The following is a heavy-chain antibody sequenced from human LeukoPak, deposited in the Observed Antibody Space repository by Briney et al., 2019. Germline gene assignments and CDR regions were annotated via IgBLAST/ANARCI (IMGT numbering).Heavy chain of an antibody. V-gene: IGHV3-53*01. Sequence: PGESLRLSCATFGFTVSTNYVSWVRQAPGKGLEWVSVMYYVGTTYYADSVRGRFTMSGDTSKNTLYLQMNRLRAEDTAVYYCARGGGQVGDYGFDYWGQGTLVTVSS. D-gene: IGHD4-17*01. J-gene: IGHJ4*02. CDR3: ARGGGQVGDYGFDY. CDR2: MYYVGTT. CDR1: GFTVSTNY.